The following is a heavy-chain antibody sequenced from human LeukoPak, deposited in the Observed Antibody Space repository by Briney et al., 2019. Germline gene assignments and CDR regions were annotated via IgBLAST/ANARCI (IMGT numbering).Heavy chain of an antibody. Sequence: ASVKVSCKASGYTFTSSDINWVRQATGQGLEWMGYMNPNSGNTGYAQKFQGRVTITRNTSISTAYMELSSLRSEDTAVYYCARYSSSSFDYWGQGTLVTVSP. CDR3: ARYSSSSFDY. V-gene: IGHV1-8*01. D-gene: IGHD6-6*01. J-gene: IGHJ4*02. CDR1: GYTFTSSD. CDR2: MNPNSGNT.